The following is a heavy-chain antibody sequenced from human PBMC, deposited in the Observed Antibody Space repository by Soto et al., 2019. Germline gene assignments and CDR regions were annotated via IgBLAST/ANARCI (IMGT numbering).Heavy chain of an antibody. D-gene: IGHD3-10*01. Sequence: ASVKVSCKASGYTFTVYYMHWVRQAAGQGLEWMGWINPNSGGTNSAQKFQGRVTMTRDTSISTAYMELNRLRSDDTAVYYCATGGSGSYYNRQFDYWGQGTLVTVSS. V-gene: IGHV1-2*02. CDR2: INPNSGGT. J-gene: IGHJ4*02. CDR3: ATGGSGSYYNRQFDY. CDR1: GYTFTVYY.